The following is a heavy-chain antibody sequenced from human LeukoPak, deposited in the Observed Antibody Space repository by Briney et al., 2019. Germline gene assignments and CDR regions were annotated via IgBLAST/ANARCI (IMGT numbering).Heavy chain of an antibody. CDR2: IYHSGST. D-gene: IGHD6-13*01. Sequence: SETLSLTCAASGYSISSGYYWGWIRQPPGKGLEWIGSIYHSGSTYYNPSLKSRVTISVDTSKNQFSLKLSSVTAANTAVYYCARIYSSSWYGGNHFDYWGQGTLVTVSS. V-gene: IGHV4-38-2*01. J-gene: IGHJ4*02. CDR3: ARIYSSSWYGGNHFDY. CDR1: GYSISSGYY.